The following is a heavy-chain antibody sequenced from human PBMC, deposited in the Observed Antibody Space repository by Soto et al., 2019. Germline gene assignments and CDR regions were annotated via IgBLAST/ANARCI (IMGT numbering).Heavy chain of an antibody. V-gene: IGHV4-39*01. J-gene: IGHJ4*02. D-gene: IGHD3-16*02. Sequence: PSETLSLTCTVSGGSTTSDSFYWGWIRQSPGKGLEWIGSIYYSGSTYYNPSLKSRLIISIDTSRNQFSLKLSSVTAADTAVYYIWGSYRPFDYWGQGTLVTVSS. CDR1: GGSTTSDSFY. CDR2: IYYSGST. CDR3: WGSYRPFDY.